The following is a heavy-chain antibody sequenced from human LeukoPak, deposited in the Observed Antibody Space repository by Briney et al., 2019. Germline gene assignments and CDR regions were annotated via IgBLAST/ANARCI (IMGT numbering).Heavy chain of an antibody. CDR2: FDPEDGET. CDR3: ATERYCSGGSCYGYYFDY. J-gene: IGHJ4*02. CDR1: GYTLTELS. D-gene: IGHD2-15*01. V-gene: IGHV1-24*01. Sequence: ASVKVSCKVSGYTLTELSMHWVRQAPGKGLEWMGGFDPEDGETIYAQKFQGRVTMTEDTSTDTAYMELSSLRSEDTAVYYCATERYCSGGSCYGYYFDYWGQGTLVTVSS.